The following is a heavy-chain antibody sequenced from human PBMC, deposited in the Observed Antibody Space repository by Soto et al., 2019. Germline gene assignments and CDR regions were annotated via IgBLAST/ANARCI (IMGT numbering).Heavy chain of an antibody. Sequence: EVQLLESGGDLVKPGGSLRLSCTASGLTLTDAWMKWVRQAPGKGLEWVGRLKSKTNGGTADYAAPVRGRFTILRDDSTNMLYLQINSLKTEYSSVYYCGYYRDSRAVHFDSWGQGTLVTVSS. J-gene: IGHJ4*02. CDR2: LKSKTNGGTA. CDR1: GLTLTDAW. CDR3: GYYRDSRAVHFDS. V-gene: IGHV3-15*07. D-gene: IGHD3-22*01.